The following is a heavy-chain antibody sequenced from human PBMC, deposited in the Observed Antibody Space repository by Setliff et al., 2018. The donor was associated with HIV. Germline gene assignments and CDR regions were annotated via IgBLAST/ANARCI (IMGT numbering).Heavy chain of an antibody. CDR1: GASILSSGGHF. Sequence: SETLSLTCTVSGASILSSGGHFWGWIRQPPGRGLEWIGSAYFLGNMYLIPSLKSRVTVSIDTSKNRFSLRVTSVTAADTAVYYCARAPANYHDSSGFYYGGDYYFDFWGQGTPVTVSS. CDR2: AYFLGNM. D-gene: IGHD3-22*01. V-gene: IGHV4-39*02. CDR3: ARAPANYHDSSGFYYGGDYYFDF. J-gene: IGHJ4*02.